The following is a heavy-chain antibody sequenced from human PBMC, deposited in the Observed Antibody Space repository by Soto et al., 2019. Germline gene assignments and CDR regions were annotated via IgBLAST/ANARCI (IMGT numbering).Heavy chain of an antibody. CDR3: TRQGGYCGGGSGHAFNDH. Sequence: EVQLEESGGGLVQPGGSLKLSCAASGFTFSASAMHWVRQASGKGLEWVGRVRTKTNNYATAYAASVEGRFTISRDDSKNTAYLQMNSLKPEGTAVYYCTRQGGYCGGGSGHAFNDHWGQGTLVTVSS. J-gene: IGHJ4*02. CDR1: GFTFSASA. D-gene: IGHD2-15*01. CDR2: VRTKTNNYAT. V-gene: IGHV3-73*01.